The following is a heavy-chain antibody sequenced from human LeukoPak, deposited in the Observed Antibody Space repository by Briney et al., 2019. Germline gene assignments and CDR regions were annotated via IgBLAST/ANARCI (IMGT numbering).Heavy chain of an antibody. D-gene: IGHD5-12*01. CDR2: ISSSGTTI. Sequence: GGSLRLSCAASGFTFSSYEMHCVRQAPGKGLEWVADISSSGTTIYYADSVKGRFTISRDNAKNSLYLQMNSLRAEDTAVYYCARLLVATPGVDPWGQGTLVTVSS. J-gene: IGHJ5*02. V-gene: IGHV3-48*03. CDR3: ARLLVATPGVDP. CDR1: GFTFSSYE.